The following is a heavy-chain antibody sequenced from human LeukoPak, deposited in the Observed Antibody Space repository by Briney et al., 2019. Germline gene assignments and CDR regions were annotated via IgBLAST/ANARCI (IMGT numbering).Heavy chain of an antibody. CDR1: GGSISSSSYY. J-gene: IGHJ4*02. CDR2: IYYSGST. V-gene: IGHV4-39*01. CDR3: ASSPDTIFGVDYYFDY. D-gene: IGHD3-3*01. Sequence: PSETLSLTCTVSGGSISSSSYYWGWIRQPLGKGLEWIGSIYYSGSTYYNPSLKSRVTISVDTSKNQFSLKLSSVTAADTAVYYCASSPDTIFGVDYYFDYWGQGTLVTVSS.